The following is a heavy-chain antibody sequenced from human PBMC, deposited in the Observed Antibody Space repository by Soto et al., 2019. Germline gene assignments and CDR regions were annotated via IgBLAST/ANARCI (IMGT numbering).Heavy chain of an antibody. CDR1: GFTVSRSY. CDR2: VYSDDST. Sequence: EVQLVESGGDLVQPGGSLSLSCAASGFTVSRSYMSWVRQAPGKGVEWVSTVYSDDSTYYADSVKGRFSISRDSSKNSLYLQMNRLRAEDTAGYYCAINSGRDWAEYFQHWGQGTLVTVSS. J-gene: IGHJ1*01. CDR3: AINSGRDWAEYFQH. D-gene: IGHD2-21*01. V-gene: IGHV3-66*01.